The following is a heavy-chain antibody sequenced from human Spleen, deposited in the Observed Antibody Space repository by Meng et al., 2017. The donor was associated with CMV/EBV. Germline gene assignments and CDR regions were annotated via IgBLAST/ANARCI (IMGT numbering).Heavy chain of an antibody. CDR3: ARDHREVAAAGTGEYFDY. CDR1: GYTFSSYD. D-gene: IGHD6-13*01. J-gene: IGHJ4*02. Sequence: ASVKVSCKASGYTFSSYDINWVRQATGQGLEWMGWMNPTSGNTGYAQKFLGRVTMTRATSLSTAYMELNSLKSEDTAVYYCARDHREVAAAGTGEYFDYWGQGTLVTVSS. V-gene: IGHV1-8*01. CDR2: MNPTSGNT.